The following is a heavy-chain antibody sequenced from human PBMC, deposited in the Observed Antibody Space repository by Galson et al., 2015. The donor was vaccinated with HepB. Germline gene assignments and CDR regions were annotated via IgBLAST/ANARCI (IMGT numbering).Heavy chain of an antibody. D-gene: IGHD6-13*01. Sequence: LSLTCTVSGGSISGTSYYWGWIRQPPGKGLEWIGTIYYSGTTYYNPSLQSRVTISVDTSKNQFSLKLSSVTAADTAVYYCARRHTSSWNTFDYWGQGTLVTVSS. CDR2: IYYSGTT. J-gene: IGHJ4*02. CDR3: ARRHTSSWNTFDY. V-gene: IGHV4-39*01. CDR1: GGSISGTSYY.